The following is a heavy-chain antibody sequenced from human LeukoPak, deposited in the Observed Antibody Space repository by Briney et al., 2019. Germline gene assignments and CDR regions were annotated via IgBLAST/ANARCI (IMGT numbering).Heavy chain of an antibody. D-gene: IGHD1-26*01. J-gene: IGHJ5*02. CDR3: ARHEYSGSYYGLSWFDP. V-gene: IGHV4-39*01. CDR2: IYYSGST. Sequence: SETLSLTCTVSGGSISSSGYYWGWIRQPPGKGLEWIASIYYSGSTYYNPSLKSRFTISVDTSKNQRSLKLSSLTAADTAVYYCARHEYSGSYYGLSWFDPWGQGTLVTVSS. CDR1: GGSISSSGYY.